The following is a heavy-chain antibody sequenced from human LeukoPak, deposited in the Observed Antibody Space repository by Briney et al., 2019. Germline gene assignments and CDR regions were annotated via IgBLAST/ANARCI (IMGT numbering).Heavy chain of an antibody. V-gene: IGHV4-39*01. CDR2: IYYSGST. Sequence: SETLSLTCTVSGGSVSSSSYWGWIRQPPGKGLEWIGSIYYSGSTYYSPSLKSRVTMSLDPSKNQFSLKLSSLTAADTAIYYCASGYTAAGRRFGPWGQGTLVTVSS. J-gene: IGHJ5*02. CDR1: GGSVSSSSY. D-gene: IGHD6-13*01. CDR3: ASGYTAAGRRFGP.